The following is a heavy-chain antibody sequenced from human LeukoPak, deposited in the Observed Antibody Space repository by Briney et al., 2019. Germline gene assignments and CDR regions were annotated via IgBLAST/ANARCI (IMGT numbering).Heavy chain of an antibody. V-gene: IGHV3-21*01. J-gene: IGHJ4*02. CDR3: AKVDGDKPLDY. CDR1: GFTFNTYA. CDR2: ISSSSTYI. D-gene: IGHD4-17*01. Sequence: GGSLRLSCAASGFTFNTYAMSWVRQAPGKGLEWVSSISSSSTYIYYADSVKGRFTISRDNAKNSVYLHMNSLRAEDRGVYYCAKVDGDKPLDYWGQGTLVTVSS.